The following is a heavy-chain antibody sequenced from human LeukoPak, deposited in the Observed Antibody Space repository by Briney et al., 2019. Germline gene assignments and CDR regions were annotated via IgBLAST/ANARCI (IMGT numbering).Heavy chain of an antibody. J-gene: IGHJ4*02. Sequence: PGGSLRLSCAASGFTFSSYGMHWVRQAPGKGLEWVAFIRYDGSNKYYADSVKGRFTISRDNSKNTLYLQMNSLRAEDTAVYYCAKDPRKYMVRGVMADYWGQGTLVTVSS. V-gene: IGHV3-30*02. D-gene: IGHD3-10*01. CDR3: AKDPRKYMVRGVMADY. CDR2: IRYDGSNK. CDR1: GFTFSSYG.